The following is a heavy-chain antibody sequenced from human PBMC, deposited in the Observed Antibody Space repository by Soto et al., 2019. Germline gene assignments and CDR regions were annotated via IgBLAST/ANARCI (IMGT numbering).Heavy chain of an antibody. CDR1: GFTFSDSA. D-gene: IGHD2-2*01. CDR2: IVAGSGNT. J-gene: IGHJ6*02. Sequence: QMQLVQSGPEVKKPGTSVQVSCKVSGFTFSDSAVQWVRQARGQGLEWIGWIVAGSGNTNYAKKFKERVTITRDMSTSTAYMEVRSLSSEDTAVYYCAAGRTGGSYYGMDVWGQGTTVTVSS. CDR3: AAGRTGGSYYGMDV. V-gene: IGHV1-58*01.